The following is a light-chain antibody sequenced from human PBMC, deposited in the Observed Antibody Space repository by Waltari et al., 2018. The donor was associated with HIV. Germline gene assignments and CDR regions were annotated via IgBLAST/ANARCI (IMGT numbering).Light chain of an antibody. CDR3: QQYNSYPFT. V-gene: IGKV1-5*03. Sequence: DIQMTQSPSTLSASVGDRVTITCRASQSISSWLAWYQQKPGKAPKLLIYKASSLESGVPSRFSGSGSGTEFTLTISSLQPDDFATYYCQQYNSYPFTFGQGTRLEIK. J-gene: IGKJ5*01. CDR2: KAS. CDR1: QSISSW.